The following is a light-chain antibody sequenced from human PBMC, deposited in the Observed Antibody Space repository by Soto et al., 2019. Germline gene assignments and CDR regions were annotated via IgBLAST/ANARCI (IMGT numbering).Light chain of an antibody. CDR3: QQYNSYPFT. V-gene: IGKV1-16*01. CDR2: GAS. Sequence: DIQMTHSPSSLSASAGDRVTITCRASQDISNHLAWFHQKPGKAPKSLIYGASSLQGGVPSRFSGSGSGTDFTLTISSLQPEDFATYYCQQYNSYPFTFGQGTRLDVK. CDR1: QDISNH. J-gene: IGKJ5*01.